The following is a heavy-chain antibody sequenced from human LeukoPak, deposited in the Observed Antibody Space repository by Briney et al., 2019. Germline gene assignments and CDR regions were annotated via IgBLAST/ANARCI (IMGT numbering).Heavy chain of an antibody. CDR1: GYTFTCYY. CDR2: INPNSGGT. V-gene: IGHV1-2*02. J-gene: IGHJ4*02. D-gene: IGHD1-26*01. Sequence: ASVKVSCKASGYTFTCYYMHWVRQAPGQGVEWMGWINPNSGGTNYAQKFQGRVTMTRDTSISTAYMELRRLRSDDTAVYYCARARVEWELLLDYWGQGTLVTVSS. CDR3: ARARVEWELLLDY.